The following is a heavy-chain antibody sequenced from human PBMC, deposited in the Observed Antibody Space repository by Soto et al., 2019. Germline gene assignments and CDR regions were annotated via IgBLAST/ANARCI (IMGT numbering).Heavy chain of an antibody. CDR2: IYPGDSDT. D-gene: IGHD6-13*01. Sequence: GESLKISCKGSGYSLTSYWIGWVRQMPGKGLEWMGIIYPGDSDTRYSPSFQGQVTISADKSISTAYLQWSSLKASDTAMYYCARRIAIAAAGTYWFDPWGQGTLVTVSS. CDR1: GYSLTSYW. V-gene: IGHV5-51*01. J-gene: IGHJ5*02. CDR3: ARRIAIAAAGTYWFDP.